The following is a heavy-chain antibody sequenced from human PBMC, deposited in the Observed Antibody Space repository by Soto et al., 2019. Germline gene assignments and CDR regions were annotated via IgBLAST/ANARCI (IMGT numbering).Heavy chain of an antibody. J-gene: IGHJ4*02. V-gene: IGHV1-69*02. CDR3: ARANYDILTGYPLYFDY. D-gene: IGHD3-9*01. CDR2: IIPILGIA. Sequence: SVKVSCKASGGTFSSYTISWVRQAPGQGLEWMGRIIPILGIANYAQKFQGRVTITADKSTSTAYMELSSLRSEDTAVYYCARANYDILTGYPLYFDYWGQGTLVTVSS. CDR1: GGTFSSYT.